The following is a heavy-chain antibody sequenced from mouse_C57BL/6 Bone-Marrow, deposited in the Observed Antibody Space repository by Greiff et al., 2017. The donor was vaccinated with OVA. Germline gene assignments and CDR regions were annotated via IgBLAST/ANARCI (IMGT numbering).Heavy chain of an antibody. Sequence: QVQLKESGAELMKPGASVKLSCKATGYTFTGYWIEWVKQRPGHGLEWIGEILPGSGSTNYNEKFKGKATFTADTSSNTAYLQLCILTSEDSAIDYCARQYYYYVSPWFAYWGQGTLVTVSA. D-gene: IGHD1-1*01. CDR1: GYTFTGYW. V-gene: IGHV1-9*01. CDR2: ILPGSGST. CDR3: ARQYYYYVSPWFAY. J-gene: IGHJ3*01.